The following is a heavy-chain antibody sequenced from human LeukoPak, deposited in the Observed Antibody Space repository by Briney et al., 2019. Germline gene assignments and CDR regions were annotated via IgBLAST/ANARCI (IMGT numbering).Heavy chain of an antibody. CDR3: AGHHPRNTVDF. V-gene: IGHV4-59*08. CDR1: GGSISSYY. J-gene: IGHJ4*02. Sequence: PSETLSLTCTVSGGSISSYYWSWIRQPPGKGLEWIAYISDIGSINYNPSLKSRVTISLDTSKNQFSLKLSSVTAADTAVYYCAGHHPRNTVDFWGQGTLVTVS. D-gene: IGHD2-8*02. CDR2: ISDIGSI.